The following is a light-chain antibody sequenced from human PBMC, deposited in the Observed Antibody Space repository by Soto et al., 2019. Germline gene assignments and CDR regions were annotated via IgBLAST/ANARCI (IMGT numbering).Light chain of an antibody. CDR3: QHYGSSPWT. J-gene: IGKJ1*01. Sequence: EIPLTQSPGTLSLSPGERATLSCRASQSVTSSYLAWYQQRPGQAPRLLIYGASSRATGIPDRFSGSGSGTDFTLTISRLEPEDFAVYYCQHYGSSPWTFGQGTKVDIK. V-gene: IGKV3-20*01. CDR2: GAS. CDR1: QSVTSSY.